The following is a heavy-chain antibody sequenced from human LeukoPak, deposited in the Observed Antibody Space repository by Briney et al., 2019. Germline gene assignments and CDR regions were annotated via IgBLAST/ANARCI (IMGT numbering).Heavy chain of an antibody. Sequence: PSETLSLTCTVSGGSISSYYWRWIRQPPGQGLEWVGYIYYSGSTNYNPSLKSRVTISVDTSKNQFSLKLSSVTAADTAVYYCARGSITMVRGVGFDPWGQGTLVTVSS. V-gene: IGHV4-59*01. D-gene: IGHD3-10*01. CDR2: IYYSGST. CDR1: GGSISSYY. CDR3: ARGSITMVRGVGFDP. J-gene: IGHJ5*02.